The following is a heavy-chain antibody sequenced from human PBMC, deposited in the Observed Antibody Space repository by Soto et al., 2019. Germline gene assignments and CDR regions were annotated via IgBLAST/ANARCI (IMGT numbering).Heavy chain of an antibody. CDR1: GFTFSDYY. D-gene: IGHD3-3*01. V-gene: IGHV3-11*01. J-gene: IGHJ4*02. CDR2: ISLSGSSI. Sequence: GGSLRLSCAASGFTFSDYYMTWIRQAPGKGLEWVSYISLSGSSIYYADSVKGRFTISRDNSKNSLYLQMNSLRAEDTAVYYCARQRDFWSGATYYFDYWGQGTLVTVPQ. CDR3: ARQRDFWSGATYYFDY.